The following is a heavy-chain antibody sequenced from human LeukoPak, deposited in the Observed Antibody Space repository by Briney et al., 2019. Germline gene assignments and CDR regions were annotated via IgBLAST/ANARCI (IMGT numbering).Heavy chain of an antibody. CDR3: ARHTRGDAFDI. CDR1: GASISSYY. D-gene: IGHD3-10*01. CDR2: IYYSGST. Sequence: SETLSLTCTVSGASISSYYWSWIRQPPGKGLEWIGNIYYSGSTNSNPSLKSRVTISEDTSKNQFSLKLCSVTAADTAVYYCARHTRGDAFDIWGQGTMVSVSS. V-gene: IGHV4-59*01. J-gene: IGHJ3*02.